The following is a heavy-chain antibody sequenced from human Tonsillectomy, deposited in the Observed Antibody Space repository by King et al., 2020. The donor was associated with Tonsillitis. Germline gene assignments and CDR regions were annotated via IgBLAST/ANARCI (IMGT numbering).Heavy chain of an antibody. Sequence: VQLQESGPGLVKPSQTLSLTCTVSGGSISSGYYYWRWIRQHPGKGLEWIGYLYYGGSTYYNPSLLSRVTISVDTSKNQFSLKLSSVTAADTAVYYCARSMVRGVSPFGYWGQGSLVTVSS. CDR1: GGSISSGYYY. J-gene: IGHJ4*02. D-gene: IGHD3-10*01. CDR3: ARSMVRGVSPFGY. V-gene: IGHV4-31*03. CDR2: LYYGGST.